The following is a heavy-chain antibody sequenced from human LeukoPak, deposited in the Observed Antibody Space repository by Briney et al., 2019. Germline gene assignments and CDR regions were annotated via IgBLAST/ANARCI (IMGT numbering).Heavy chain of an antibody. V-gene: IGHV3-7*02. CDR3: ASGYYYDSSGYYQFYYFDY. CDR1: GFTLSRYW. D-gene: IGHD3-22*01. CDR2: IKHDGSEK. J-gene: IGHJ4*02. Sequence: GGSLRLSCAASGFTLSRYWMSWVRQAPGKGLEWVANIKHDGSEKYYADSVKGRFTISRDNSKNTLYLQMNSLRAEDTAVYYCASGYYYDSSGYYQFYYFDYWGQGTLVTVSS.